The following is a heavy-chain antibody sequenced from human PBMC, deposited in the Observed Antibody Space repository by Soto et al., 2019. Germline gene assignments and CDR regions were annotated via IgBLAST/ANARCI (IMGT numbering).Heavy chain of an antibody. J-gene: IGHJ4*02. V-gene: IGHV2-5*01. CDR2: ISWNDDE. CDR1: GFSLVDIGEG. D-gene: IGHD2-21*01. CDR3: AHERVCCGARGT. Sequence: QITLEESGPTLVKPTQTLTLTCSFSGFSLVDIGEGVGCVRQPPGAAMEWLALISWNDDERYNPSLESRLTISKDTSKNQVVLTMTNMDPLYTATYNCAHERVCCGARGTWGLGTLVTVSS.